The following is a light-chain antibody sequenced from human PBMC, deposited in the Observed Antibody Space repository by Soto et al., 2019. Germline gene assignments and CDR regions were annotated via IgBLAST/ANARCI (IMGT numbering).Light chain of an antibody. J-gene: IGKJ2*01. CDR1: QTLLHSNGYNY. V-gene: IGKV2-28*01. Sequence: DIVMTQSPLSLPVTPGEPASISCRSSQTLLHSNGYNYLDWYLQKPGQSPQLLIYLGSSRASGVPDRFSGSGSGTDFTLKISSVEAEDVAVYYCLQTTHWPPYTFGQGTKLEIK. CDR2: LGS. CDR3: LQTTHWPPYT.